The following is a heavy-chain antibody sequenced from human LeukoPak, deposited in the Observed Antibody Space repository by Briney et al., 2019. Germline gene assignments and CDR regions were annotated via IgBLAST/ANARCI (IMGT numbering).Heavy chain of an antibody. CDR3: ARVPQGSSWPYYFDY. V-gene: IGHV1-69*08. J-gene: IGHJ4*02. CDR1: EYTFSDYY. CDR2: IVPILGTA. D-gene: IGHD6-13*01. Sequence: SVKVSCKASEYTFSDYYIHWVRQAPGQGLEWVGRIVPILGTANYAQNFQGRVTITADRSTTTAYMELSSLRSEDTAVYYCARVPQGSSWPYYFDYWGQGTLVTVSS.